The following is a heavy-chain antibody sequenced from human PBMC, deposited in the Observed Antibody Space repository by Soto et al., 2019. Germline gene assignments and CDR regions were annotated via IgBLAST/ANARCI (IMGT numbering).Heavy chain of an antibody. CDR1: GYTFTSYY. CDR3: ASEYYGSGNHYYYYGMDV. V-gene: IGHV1-46*01. J-gene: IGHJ6*02. Sequence: ASVKVSCKASGYTFTSYYMHWVRQAPGQGLEWMGIINPSGGSTSYAQKFQGRVTMTRDTSTSTVYMELSSLRSEDTAVYYCASEYYGSGNHYYYYGMDVWGRGTTVTVSS. D-gene: IGHD3-10*01. CDR2: INPSGGST.